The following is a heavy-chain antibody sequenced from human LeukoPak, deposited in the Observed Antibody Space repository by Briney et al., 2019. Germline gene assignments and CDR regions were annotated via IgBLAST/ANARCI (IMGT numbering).Heavy chain of an antibody. Sequence: ASVKVSCKASGYTFTSYYMHWVRQVPGQGLEWMGIINPSGGSTSYAQKFQGRVTMTRDTSTSTVYMELSSLRSEDTAVYYCASYSIAAAGMLRYYYGMDVWGQGTTVTVSS. J-gene: IGHJ6*02. CDR2: INPSGGST. V-gene: IGHV1-46*01. CDR3: ASYSIAAAGMLRYYYGMDV. D-gene: IGHD6-13*01. CDR1: GYTFTSYY.